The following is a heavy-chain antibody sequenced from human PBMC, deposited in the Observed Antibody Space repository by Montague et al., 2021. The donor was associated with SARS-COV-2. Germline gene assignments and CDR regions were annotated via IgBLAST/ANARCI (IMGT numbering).Heavy chain of an antibody. V-gene: IGHV4-39*01. Sequence: SETLSLTCNVSGGSISSSGYYWDWIRQPPGKGLEWIGSVYYRGSTYYNPHLKRRATISVVRSKNQFSLRLSSLPAADTALYYWARRTPDSVDSSRVSMYYFDYWGQGALVTVSS. J-gene: IGHJ4*02. CDR2: VYYRGST. D-gene: IGHD4-11*01. CDR1: GGSISSSGYY. CDR3: ARRTPDSVDSSRVSMYYFDY.